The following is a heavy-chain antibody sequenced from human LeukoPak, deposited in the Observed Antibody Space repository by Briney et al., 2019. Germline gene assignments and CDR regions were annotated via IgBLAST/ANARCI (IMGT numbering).Heavy chain of an antibody. V-gene: IGHV3-30-3*02. CDR3: VKYGADV. Sequence: PGGSLRLSCAASGFTFSSYAMHWVRQAPGKGLEWVAVISYDGSNKYYADSVKGRFTISRDNSKNTLYLQMNSLRAEDTAVYYCVKYGADVWGQGTTVTVSS. CDR1: GFTFSSYA. J-gene: IGHJ6*02. D-gene: IGHD3-10*01. CDR2: ISYDGSNK.